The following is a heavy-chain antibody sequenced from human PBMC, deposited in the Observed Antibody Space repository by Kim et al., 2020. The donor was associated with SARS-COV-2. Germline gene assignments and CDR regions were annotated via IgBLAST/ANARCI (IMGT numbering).Heavy chain of an antibody. V-gene: IGHV3-48*03. CDR1: GFTFSSYE. CDR2: ISSSGSTI. Sequence: GGSLRLSCAASGFTFSSYEMNWVRQAPGKGLEWVSYISSSGSTIYYADSVKGRFTISRDNAKNSLYLQMNSLRAEDTAVYYCARVITSSWYSYYYYYMDVWGKGTTVTVSS. D-gene: IGHD6-13*01. CDR3: ARVITSSWYSYYYYYMDV. J-gene: IGHJ6*03.